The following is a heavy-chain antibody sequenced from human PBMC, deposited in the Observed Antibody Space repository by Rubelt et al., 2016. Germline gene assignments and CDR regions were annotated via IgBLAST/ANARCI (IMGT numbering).Heavy chain of an antibody. CDR2: INHSGST. V-gene: IGHV4-34*01. J-gene: IGHJ4*02. CDR1: GGSFSGYY. D-gene: IGHD3-10*01. CDR3: ASHYGSGSYSPLPLHY. Sequence: QVQLQQWGAGLLKPSETLSLTCAVYGGSFSGYYWSWIRQPPGKGLEWIGEINHSGSTNYNPSLKSRVTISGDTSKNQFSLKLSAVTAADTAVYYCASHYGSGSYSPLPLHYWGQGTLVTVSS.